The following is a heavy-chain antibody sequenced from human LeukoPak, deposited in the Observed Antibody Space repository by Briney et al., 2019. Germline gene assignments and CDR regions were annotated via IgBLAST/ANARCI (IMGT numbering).Heavy chain of an antibody. J-gene: IGHJ4*02. D-gene: IGHD3-10*01. CDR2: ISSGTSYI. CDR3: ARLLMVRGVITYLFDY. CDR1: GFTFSSYN. V-gene: IGHV3-21*04. Sequence: PGGSLRLSCSASGFTFSSYNMNWVRQAPGKGLEWVSSISSGTSYIYYADSVKGRFTISRDNAKNSLYLQMNSLRAEDTAMYYCARLLMVRGVITYLFDYWGQGTLVTVSS.